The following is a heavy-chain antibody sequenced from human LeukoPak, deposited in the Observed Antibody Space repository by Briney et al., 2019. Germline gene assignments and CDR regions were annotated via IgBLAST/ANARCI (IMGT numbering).Heavy chain of an antibody. CDR2: IYTGGST. D-gene: IGHD2-21*02. Sequence: GGSLRLSCAVSGFTVSNNYMSWVRQAPGKGLEWVSLIYTGGSTDYADSVKGRFTISRDNSKNTLYLQMNNLRVEDTAVYYRATDDYYRYWGQGSLVTVSS. V-gene: IGHV3-53*01. CDR1: GFTVSNNY. CDR3: ATDDYYRY. J-gene: IGHJ4*02.